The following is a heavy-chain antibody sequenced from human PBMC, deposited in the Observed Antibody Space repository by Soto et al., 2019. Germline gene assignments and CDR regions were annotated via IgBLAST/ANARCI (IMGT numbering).Heavy chain of an antibody. V-gene: IGHV4-31*03. CDR2: IYYSGST. CDR3: ARADSSGYSHDPYYFDY. Sequence: QVQLQESGPGLVKPSQTLSLTCTVSGGSISSGGYYWSWIRQHPGKGLEWIGYIYYSGSTYYNPSLKSRVTISVDTSKNQFSLKLSSVTAAVTAVYYCARADSSGYSHDPYYFDYWGQGTLVTVSS. D-gene: IGHD3-22*01. J-gene: IGHJ4*02. CDR1: GGSISSGGYY.